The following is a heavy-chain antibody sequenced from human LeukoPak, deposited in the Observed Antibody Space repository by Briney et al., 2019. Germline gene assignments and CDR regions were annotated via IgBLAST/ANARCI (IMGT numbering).Heavy chain of an antibody. D-gene: IGHD2/OR15-2a*01. CDR3: ARDLTTSPLDY. Sequence: ASVKVSCKASGYTSTSYNMHWVRQAPGQGLEWMGIINPSGGSTSYAQKFQGRVTMTRDTSTSTVYMELSSLRSEDTAVYYCARDLTTSPLDYWGQGTLVTVSS. CDR2: INPSGGST. J-gene: IGHJ4*02. V-gene: IGHV1-46*01. CDR1: GYTSTSYN.